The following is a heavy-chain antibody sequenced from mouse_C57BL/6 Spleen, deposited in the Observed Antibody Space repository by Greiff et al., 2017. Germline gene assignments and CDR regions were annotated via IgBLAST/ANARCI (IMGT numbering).Heavy chain of an antibody. CDR3: ARSSAGYPFDD. D-gene: IGHD3-2*02. Sequence: QVQLQQSGAELVRPGTSVKMSCKASGYTFTNYWIGWAKQRPGHGLEWIGDIYPGGGYTNYTEKFKGKATLTADKASSTAYMQFSRLTSEDTAIYYCARSSAGYPFDDWGQGTTLTVSS. J-gene: IGHJ2*01. V-gene: IGHV1-63*01. CDR1: GYTFTNYW. CDR2: IYPGGGYT.